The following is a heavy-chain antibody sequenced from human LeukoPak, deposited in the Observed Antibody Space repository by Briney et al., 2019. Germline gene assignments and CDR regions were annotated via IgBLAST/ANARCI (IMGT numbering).Heavy chain of an antibody. CDR3: ARDQLGGGYFDY. D-gene: IGHD5-24*01. V-gene: IGHV3-30*04. Sequence: GRSLRLSCAASGFTFSSYAMHWVRQAPGKGLEWVAVISYDGSSKYYADSVKGRFTISRDNSKNTLYLQMSSLRAEDTAVYYCARDQLGGGYFDYWGQGTLVTVSS. J-gene: IGHJ4*02. CDR2: ISYDGSSK. CDR1: GFTFSSYA.